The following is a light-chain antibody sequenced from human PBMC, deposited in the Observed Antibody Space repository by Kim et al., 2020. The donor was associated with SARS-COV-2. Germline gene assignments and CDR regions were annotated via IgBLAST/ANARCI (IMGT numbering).Light chain of an antibody. CDR3: QKYNSAPRT. J-gene: IGKJ3*01. V-gene: IGKV1-27*01. CDR1: QGISNY. CDR2: AAS. Sequence: DIQMTQSPSSLSASVGDRVTITCRASQGISNYLAWYQQKPGKVPKLLIYAASTLQSGVPSRFSGSGSGTDFTLSSLQPEDVATYYCQKYNSAPRTFGPGTKVDIK.